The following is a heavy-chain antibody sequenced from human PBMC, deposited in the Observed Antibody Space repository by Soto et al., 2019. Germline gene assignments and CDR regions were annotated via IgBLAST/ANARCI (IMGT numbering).Heavy chain of an antibody. CDR1: GYTFTSYG. Sequence: AASVKVSCKASGYTFTSYGISWVRQAPGQGLEWMGWISAYNGNTNYAQKLQGRVTMTTDTSTSAAYMELRSLRSDDTAVYYCAREKGVVRDIFYYYYGMDVWGQGTTVTVSS. V-gene: IGHV1-18*04. D-gene: IGHD2-2*01. CDR3: AREKGVVRDIFYYYYGMDV. J-gene: IGHJ6*02. CDR2: ISAYNGNT.